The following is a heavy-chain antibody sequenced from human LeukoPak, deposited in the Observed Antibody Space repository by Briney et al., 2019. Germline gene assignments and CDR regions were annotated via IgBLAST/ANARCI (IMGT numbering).Heavy chain of an antibody. J-gene: IGHJ4*02. D-gene: IGHD3-9*01. CDR1: GFTFSSYA. V-gene: IGHV3-30*14. CDR3: ARGGTLARYFDWLVDY. CDR2: ISYDGSNK. Sequence: GGSLRLSCAASGFTFSSYAMHWVRQAPGKGLEWVAVISYDGSNKYYADSVKGRFTISRDNSKNTLYLQMGSLRAEDMAVHYCARGGTLARYFDWLVDYWGQGTLVTVSS.